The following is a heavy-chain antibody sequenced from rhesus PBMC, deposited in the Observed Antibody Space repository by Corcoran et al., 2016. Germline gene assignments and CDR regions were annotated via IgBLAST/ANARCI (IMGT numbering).Heavy chain of an antibody. CDR1: EFTFGSNA. V-gene: IGHV1-198*02. D-gene: IGHD3-16*01. Sequence: QVQLVTSGAEVQKPGAAVKVACKGSEFTFGSNAIRWLRQAPGKGLEWMGVSIPLVGITNYAEKFQGRVTITADTSTSTAYMELSSLRSEDTAVYYCARKGVVGSYYDYWGQGVLVTVSS. CDR2: SIPLVGIT. J-gene: IGHJ4*01. CDR3: ARKGVVGSYYDY.